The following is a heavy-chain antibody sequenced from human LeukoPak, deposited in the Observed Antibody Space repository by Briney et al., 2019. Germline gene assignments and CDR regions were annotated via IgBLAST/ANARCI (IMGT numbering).Heavy chain of an antibody. Sequence: GGSLRLSCAASGFTFSSYEMNWVRQAPGKGLEWVSYISSSGSTIYYADSVKGRFTISRDNSKNTVYLQMNSLRAEDTAVYYCAKDSWREVRSAVFDYWGQGTLVTVSS. D-gene: IGHD1-26*01. CDR3: AKDSWREVRSAVFDY. CDR2: ISSSGSTI. CDR1: GFTFSSYE. J-gene: IGHJ4*02. V-gene: IGHV3-48*03.